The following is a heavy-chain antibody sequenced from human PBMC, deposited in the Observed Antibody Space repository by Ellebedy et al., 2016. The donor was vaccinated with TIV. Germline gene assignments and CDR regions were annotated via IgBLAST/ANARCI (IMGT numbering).Heavy chain of an antibody. Sequence: GGSLRLSXAASGFTFSDYYMSWIRQAPGKGLEWVSYISSSSSYTNYADSVKGRFTISRDNAKNSLYLQMNSLRAEDTAVYYCAREKVDDAFDIWGQGTMVTVSS. J-gene: IGHJ3*02. D-gene: IGHD2-15*01. CDR1: GFTFSDYY. V-gene: IGHV3-11*05. CDR2: ISSSSSYT. CDR3: AREKVDDAFDI.